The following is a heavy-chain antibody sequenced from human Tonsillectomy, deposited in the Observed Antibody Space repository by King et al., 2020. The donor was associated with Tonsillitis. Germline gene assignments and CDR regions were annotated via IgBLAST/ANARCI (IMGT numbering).Heavy chain of an antibody. D-gene: IGHD3-22*01. J-gene: IGHJ3*02. V-gene: IGHV4-61*02. CDR3: ARGVYYDSSGYYNEGGYEI. Sequence: QLQESGPGLVKPSQTLSLSCTVSGGSISRGFYFWSWIRQPAGQGLEWIGRIYASGGTNYNSSLKSRDTISVDTPSNPFSLKLSSVTAADTAVYYCARGVYYDSSGYYNEGGYEIWGQGTMVTVSS. CDR1: GGSISRGFYF. CDR2: IYASGGT.